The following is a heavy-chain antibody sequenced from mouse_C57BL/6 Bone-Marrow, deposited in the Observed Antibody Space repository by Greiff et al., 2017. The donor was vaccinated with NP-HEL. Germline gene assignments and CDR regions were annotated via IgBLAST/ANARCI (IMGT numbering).Heavy chain of an antibody. CDR3: TGGGYPWFAY. Sequence: VQLQQSGAELVRPGASVKLSCTASGFNIKDDYMHWVKQRPEQGLEWIGWIDPENGDTEYASKFQGKATIPADTSSNTAYLQLSSLTSEDTAVYYCTGGGYPWFAYWGQGTLVTVSA. CDR1: GFNIKDDY. D-gene: IGHD1-1*02. J-gene: IGHJ3*01. V-gene: IGHV14-4*01. CDR2: IDPENGDT.